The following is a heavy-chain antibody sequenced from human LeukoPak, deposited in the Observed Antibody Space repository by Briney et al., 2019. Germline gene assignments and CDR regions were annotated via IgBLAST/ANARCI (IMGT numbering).Heavy chain of an antibody. CDR2: IYYSGST. D-gene: IGHD2-21*01. CDR1: GGSISSYY. CDR3: AREAISYYFDC. V-gene: IGHV4-59*01. Sequence: PSETLSLTCTVSGGSISSYYWSWIRQPPGKGLEWIGYIYYSGSTNYNPSLKTRVTISVDTSKNQFSLKLSSVTAADTAVYCCAREAISYYFDCWGEGTLVTVSS. J-gene: IGHJ4*02.